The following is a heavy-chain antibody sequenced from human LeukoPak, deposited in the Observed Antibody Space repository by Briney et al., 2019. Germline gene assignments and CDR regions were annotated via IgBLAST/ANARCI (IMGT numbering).Heavy chain of an antibody. V-gene: IGHV1-69*01. CDR1: GGTFSSYA. CDR2: ITPIFGTA. Sequence: ASVKVSCKASGGTFSSYAISWVRQAPGQGLEWMGGITPIFGTANYAQKFQGRVTITADESTSTAYMELSSLRSEDTAVYYCASGDSSGYYLENAFDIWGQGTMVTVSS. CDR3: ASGDSSGYYLENAFDI. D-gene: IGHD3-22*01. J-gene: IGHJ3*02.